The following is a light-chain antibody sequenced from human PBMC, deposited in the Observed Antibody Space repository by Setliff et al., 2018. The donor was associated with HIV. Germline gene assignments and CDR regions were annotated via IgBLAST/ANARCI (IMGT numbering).Light chain of an antibody. CDR3: SSYAITNTLP. Sequence: ALTQPASVSGSPGQSITISCTGTSSDVGGYNYVSWYQQHPGKAPKLIIYEVRNRPSGISNRFSGSKSGNTASLTISGLQAEDEGDYHCSSYAITNTLPFGTGTKVTVL. CDR1: SSDVGGYNY. J-gene: IGLJ1*01. V-gene: IGLV2-14*01. CDR2: EVR.